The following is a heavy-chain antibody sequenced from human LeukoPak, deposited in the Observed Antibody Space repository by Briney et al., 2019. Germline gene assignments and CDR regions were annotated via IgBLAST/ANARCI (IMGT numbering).Heavy chain of an antibody. Sequence: GGSLRLSCAASGFTFSSYAMHWVRQAPGKGLEYVSATSSNGGSTYYADSVKGRFTISSDNFKNTLYLQMSSLRAEDTAVYYCVKDGSGSYYTYYFDYWGQGTLVTVSS. J-gene: IGHJ4*02. CDR2: TSSNGGST. V-gene: IGHV3-64D*06. CDR1: GFTFSSYA. D-gene: IGHD3-10*01. CDR3: VKDGSGSYYTYYFDY.